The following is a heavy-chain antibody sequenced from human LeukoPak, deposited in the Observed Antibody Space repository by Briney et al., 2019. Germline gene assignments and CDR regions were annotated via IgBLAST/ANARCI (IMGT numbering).Heavy chain of an antibody. CDR3: ARDYMVRGVMGNWFDP. V-gene: IGHV1-69*01. CDR1: GGTFSSYA. D-gene: IGHD3-10*01. Sequence: GPSVKVSCKASGGTFSSYAISWVRQAPGQGLEWMGGIIPIFGTANYAQKFQGRVTITADESTSTAYMELSSLRSEDTAVYYCARDYMVRGVMGNWFDPWGQGTLVTVSS. J-gene: IGHJ5*02. CDR2: IIPIFGTA.